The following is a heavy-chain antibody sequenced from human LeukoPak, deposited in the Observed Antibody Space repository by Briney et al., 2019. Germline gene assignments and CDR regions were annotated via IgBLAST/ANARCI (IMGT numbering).Heavy chain of an antibody. CDR1: GFTLSSYA. D-gene: IGHD2-2*01. J-gene: IGHJ4*02. CDR3: AKDVVVVPAADLTHFDY. CDR2: ISGSGGST. V-gene: IGHV3-23*01. Sequence: PGGSLRLSCAASGFTLSSYAMSWVRQAPGKGLEWVSAISGSGGSTYYADSVKGRFTISRDNSKNTLYLQMNSLRAEDTAVYYCAKDVVVVPAADLTHFDYWGQGTLVTVS.